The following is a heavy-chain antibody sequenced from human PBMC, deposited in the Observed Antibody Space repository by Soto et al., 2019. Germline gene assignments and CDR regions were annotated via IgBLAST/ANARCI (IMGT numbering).Heavy chain of an antibody. Sequence: ASLNVSCKASVYTFTCYYIHFVRQSPGQWLELMGWINPNSGGTNYAQKFQGRVTMTRDTSISTAYMELSRLRSDDTAVYYCAWGHLGYYYDSSGYYRDYWGQGTMVTVSS. J-gene: IGHJ4*02. V-gene: IGHV1-2*02. CDR2: INPNSGGT. CDR3: AWGHLGYYYDSSGYYRDY. D-gene: IGHD3-22*01. CDR1: VYTFTCYY.